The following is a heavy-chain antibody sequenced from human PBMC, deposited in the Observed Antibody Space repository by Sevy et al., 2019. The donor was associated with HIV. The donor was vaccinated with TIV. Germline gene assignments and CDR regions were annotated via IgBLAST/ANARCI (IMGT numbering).Heavy chain of an antibody. CDR3: ARHRIEHYYDSSGYSPGAFDI. CDR1: GGSISSSSYY. CDR2: IYYSGST. Sequence: SETLSLTCTVSGGSISSSSYYWGWIRQPPGKGLEWIGSIYYSGSTYYNPSLKSRVTISVDTSKNQFSLKLSSVTAADTAVHYCARHRIEHYYDSSGYSPGAFDIWGQGTMVTVSS. V-gene: IGHV4-39*01. J-gene: IGHJ3*02. D-gene: IGHD3-22*01.